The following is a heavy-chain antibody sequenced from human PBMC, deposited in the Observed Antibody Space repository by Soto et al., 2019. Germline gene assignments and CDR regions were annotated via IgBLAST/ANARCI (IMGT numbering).Heavy chain of an antibody. V-gene: IGHV1-8*01. D-gene: IGHD3-9*01. CDR2: MNPNSGDT. Sequence: QVQLVQSGAEVKKPGASVKVSCKASGYTFTSYEINWVRQATGQGLEWMGWMNPNSGDTGYAEKFQGRVTMTRNTSTSTAYMELSSLRSEDTAVYYCARYYILTGYYMSYYYYGMDVWGQGTTVTVSS. J-gene: IGHJ6*02. CDR3: ARYYILTGYYMSYYYYGMDV. CDR1: GYTFTSYE.